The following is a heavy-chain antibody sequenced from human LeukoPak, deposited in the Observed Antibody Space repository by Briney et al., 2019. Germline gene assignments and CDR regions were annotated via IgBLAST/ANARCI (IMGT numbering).Heavy chain of an antibody. V-gene: IGHV4-59*01. Sequence: SETLSLTCTVSGGSISSYYWSWIRQPPGKGLEWIGYIYYSGSTNYNPSLKSRVTISVDTSKNQFSLKLSSVTAADTAVYYCARAPLLTYCSSTSCIGRFDPWGQGTLVTVSS. J-gene: IGHJ5*02. D-gene: IGHD2-2*01. CDR1: GGSISSYY. CDR3: ARAPLLTYCSSTSCIGRFDP. CDR2: IYYSGST.